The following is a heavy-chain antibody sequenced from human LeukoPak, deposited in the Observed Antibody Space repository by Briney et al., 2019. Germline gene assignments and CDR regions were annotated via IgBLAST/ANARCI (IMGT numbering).Heavy chain of an antibody. Sequence: ASVKVSCKTSGYTFTVDFMHWVRQAPGQGLEWMGLMNPDNGGTHYAQKFQGRVTMTRNSSINTAYMELSRLTSDNTAVYYCATLGGHSLPAQNGYWGQGTLVTVSS. CDR3: ATLGGHSLPAQNGY. CDR1: GYTFTVDF. J-gene: IGHJ4*02. CDR2: MNPDNGGT. V-gene: IGHV1-2*02. D-gene: IGHD3-16*01.